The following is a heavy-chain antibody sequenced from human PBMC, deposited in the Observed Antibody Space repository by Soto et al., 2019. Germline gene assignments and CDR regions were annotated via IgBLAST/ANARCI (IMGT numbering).Heavy chain of an antibody. CDR1: GGSFSGYY. J-gene: IGHJ6*02. CDR2: INHSGST. V-gene: IGHV4-34*01. Sequence: SETLSLTCAVYGGSFSGYYWSWIRQPPGKGLEWIGEINHSGSTNYNPSLKSRVTISVDTSKNQFSLKLSSVTAADTAVYYCARERRRTERTNYGMDVWGQGTTVTVSS. CDR3: ARERRRTERTNYGMDV.